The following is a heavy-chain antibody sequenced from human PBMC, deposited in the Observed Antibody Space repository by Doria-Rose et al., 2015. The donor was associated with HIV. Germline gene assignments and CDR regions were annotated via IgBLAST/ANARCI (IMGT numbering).Heavy chain of an antibody. CDR1: GASVSSRGYY. Sequence: QVQLQESGPGLVNPSETLSLTCSVSGASVSSRGYYWNWIRQVPGKGLESLGYTYYTGTSDYSPSLKSRLNMAVDTSRNQFSLKLSFVTVADTAVYYCARMGSYRELDYWGQGARGIGSA. J-gene: IGHJ4*02. CDR3: ARMGSYRELDY. V-gene: IGHV4-31*03. CDR2: TYYTGTS. D-gene: IGHD3-3*01.